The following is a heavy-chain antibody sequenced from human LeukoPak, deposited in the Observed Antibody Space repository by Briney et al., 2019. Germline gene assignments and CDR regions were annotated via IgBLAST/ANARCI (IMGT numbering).Heavy chain of an antibody. CDR2: VNPDSGGT. CDR3: VRGRAIRGLSISGYCPWHAMDF. D-gene: IGHD2-15*01. V-gene: IGHV1-2*02. CDR1: GYSFSDFY. Sequence: GASVKVSCKTSGYSFSDFYMHWVRQAPEQGLEWMGWVNPDSGGTNYAQKFLGRVTLTRDTSISTANMELSRLTIDDTAVYYCVRGRAIRGLSISGYCPWHAMDFWGQGTTVIVSS. J-gene: IGHJ6*02.